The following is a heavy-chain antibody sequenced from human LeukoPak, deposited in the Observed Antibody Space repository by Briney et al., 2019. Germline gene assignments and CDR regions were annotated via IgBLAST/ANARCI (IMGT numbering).Heavy chain of an antibody. V-gene: IGHV1-8*01. CDR3: ARGWISGAISEHYFEN. D-gene: IGHD4-23*01. Sequence: ASVKVSCKASGYTFTGYDINWVRQAAGQGLEWMGWMGPRHGYTGYAQNFQGRITMTRDTSIGTAYTELSSLTSDDTAVYYCARGWISGAISEHYFENWGQGTLVTVSS. CDR1: GYTFTGYD. CDR2: MGPRHGYT. J-gene: IGHJ4*02.